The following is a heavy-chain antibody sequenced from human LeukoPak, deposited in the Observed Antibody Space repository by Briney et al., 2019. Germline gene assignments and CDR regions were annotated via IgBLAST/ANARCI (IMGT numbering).Heavy chain of an antibody. CDR1: GFTFSSYA. D-gene: IGHD6-13*01. V-gene: IGHV3-30-3*01. CDR2: ISYDGSNK. J-gene: IGHJ4*02. CDR3: ARDKSIAAAVGDY. Sequence: GGSLRLSCAASGFTFSSYAMHWVRQAPGKGLEWVAVISYDGSNKYYADSVKGRFTISRGNSKNTLYLQMNSLRAEDAAVYYCARDKSIAAAVGDYWGQGTLVTVSS.